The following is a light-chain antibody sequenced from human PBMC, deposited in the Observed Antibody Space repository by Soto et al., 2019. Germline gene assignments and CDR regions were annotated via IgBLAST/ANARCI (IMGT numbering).Light chain of an antibody. CDR3: SSYRSSSTLYV. Sequence: QSALTQPASVYGSPGQSITISCTGTSSDVGAYSYVSWYQQHPGKAPKLMIYDVSNRPSGVSNRFSGSKSGNTASLTISGLQAEDEADYYCSSYRSSSTLYVFGTGTKVTVL. CDR2: DVS. J-gene: IGLJ1*01. CDR1: SSDVGAYSY. V-gene: IGLV2-14*01.